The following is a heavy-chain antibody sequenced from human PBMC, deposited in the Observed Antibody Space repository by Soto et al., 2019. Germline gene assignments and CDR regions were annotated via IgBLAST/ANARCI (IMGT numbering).Heavy chain of an antibody. CDR2: ITTTADDT. Sequence: QLAESRGGLVRPGGSLRLSCEASGFTFSTFSMVWVRQAPGKGLEWVSSITTTADDTYADSVKGRFTVSRDNARKSRFLHMANLTAEDTALYYCPMRGDCTSALCYLFGSSWYFDLWGRGTLVTVPS. CDR3: PMRGDCTSALCYLFGSSWYFDL. V-gene: IGHV3-21*02. J-gene: IGHJ2*01. CDR1: GFTFSTFS. D-gene: IGHD2-21*02.